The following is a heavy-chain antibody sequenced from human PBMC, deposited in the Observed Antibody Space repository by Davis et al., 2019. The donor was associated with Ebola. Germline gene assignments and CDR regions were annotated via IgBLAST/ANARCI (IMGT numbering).Heavy chain of an antibody. CDR3: ARDQYGLWYMDV. Sequence: GESLKISCAASGFTFSSYWMHWVRQAPGKGLVWVSRINSDGSSTSYADSVKGRFTISRDNAKNTLYLQMNSLRAEDTAVYYCARDQYGLWYMDVWGKGTTVTVSS. CDR1: GFTFSSYW. CDR2: INSDGSST. D-gene: IGHD4-17*01. V-gene: IGHV3-74*01. J-gene: IGHJ6*03.